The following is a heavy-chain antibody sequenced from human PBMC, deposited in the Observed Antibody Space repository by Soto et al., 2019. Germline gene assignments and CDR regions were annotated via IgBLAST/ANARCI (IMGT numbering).Heavy chain of an antibody. CDR1: GFTFSSYG. V-gene: IGHV3-30*18. CDR2: ISYDGSNK. CDR3: AKGGITMVRGVITHNYYYYYMDV. J-gene: IGHJ6*03. D-gene: IGHD3-10*01. Sequence: GESLKISCAASGFTFSSYGMHWVRQAPGKGLEWVAVISYDGSNKYYADSVKGRFTISRDNSKNTLYLQMNSLRAEDTAVYYCAKGGITMVRGVITHNYYYYYMDVWGKGTTVTVSS.